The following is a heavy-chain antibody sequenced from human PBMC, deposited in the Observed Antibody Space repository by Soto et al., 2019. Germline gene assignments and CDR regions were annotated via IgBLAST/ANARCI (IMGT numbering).Heavy chain of an antibody. J-gene: IGHJ6*02. V-gene: IGHV1-2*02. CDR1: GYTFTSYY. CDR2: INPSGGST. D-gene: IGHD1-26*01. Sequence: AASVKVSCKASGYTFTSYYMHWVRQAPGQGLEWMGIINPSGGSTNYAKKFQDRVTLTSDTSFSTAYLELTRLRPDDTAVYYCARIKWGLDYYSGMDVWGQGTAVTVSS. CDR3: ARIKWGLDYYSGMDV.